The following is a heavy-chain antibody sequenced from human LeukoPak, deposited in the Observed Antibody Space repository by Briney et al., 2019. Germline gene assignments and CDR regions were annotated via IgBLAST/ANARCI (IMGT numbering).Heavy chain of an antibody. CDR2: INSDGSGT. Sequence: GGSLRLSCAASGFTFSSYWMHWVRQAPGKGLVWVSRINSDGSGTSYADSVKGRFTISRDNAKNTLYLQMDSLRAEDTAVYYCARGENRAYYYGSGSYYWGQGTLVTVSS. CDR1: GFTFSSYW. D-gene: IGHD3-10*01. J-gene: IGHJ4*02. V-gene: IGHV3-74*01. CDR3: ARGENRAYYYGSGSYY.